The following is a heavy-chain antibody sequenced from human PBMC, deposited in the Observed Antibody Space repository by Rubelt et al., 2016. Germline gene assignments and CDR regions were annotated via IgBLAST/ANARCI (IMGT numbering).Heavy chain of an antibody. CDR2: ISWDGIST. V-gene: IGHV3-43*01. Sequence: EVQLVESGGAVVQPGGSLRLSCSSSGFTLDDYTMHWVRQAPGKGLEWVSVISWDGISTDYADSVNGRFSISRDDSTQSLYRQMDRLRSEDTALYYCARDRTVGSIVASCFDYWGQGTLVTVSS. D-gene: IGHD5-12*01. J-gene: IGHJ4*02. CDR1: GFTLDDYT. CDR3: ARDRTVGSIVASCFDY.